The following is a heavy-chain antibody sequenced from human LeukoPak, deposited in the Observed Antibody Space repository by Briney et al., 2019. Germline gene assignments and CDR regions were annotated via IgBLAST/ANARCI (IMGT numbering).Heavy chain of an antibody. CDR2: ISSSGRSI. Sequence: GGSLRLSCAASGFTFSSYEMNWVRQAPGKGLEWVSYISSSGRSINYADSVRGRFTISRDNGKNSLYLQMNSLRAEDTAVYYCAELGITMIGGIWGKGTTVTISS. CDR1: GFTFSSYE. V-gene: IGHV3-48*03. CDR3: AELGITMIGGI. D-gene: IGHD3-10*02. J-gene: IGHJ6*04.